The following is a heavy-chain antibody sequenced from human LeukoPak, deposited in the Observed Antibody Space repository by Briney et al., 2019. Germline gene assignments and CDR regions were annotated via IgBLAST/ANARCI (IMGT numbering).Heavy chain of an antibody. D-gene: IGHD1-20*01. CDR1: GFTVSSNY. Sequence: GGSLRLSCAASGFTVSSNYMSWVRQAPGKGLEWVSVIYSGGSTYYADSVKGRFTISRDNSKNTLYLQMNSLRAEDTAVYYCARSGGYNSPPGYYMDVWGKGTTVTVSS. J-gene: IGHJ6*03. V-gene: IGHV3-53*01. CDR3: ARSGGYNSPPGYYMDV. CDR2: IYSGGST.